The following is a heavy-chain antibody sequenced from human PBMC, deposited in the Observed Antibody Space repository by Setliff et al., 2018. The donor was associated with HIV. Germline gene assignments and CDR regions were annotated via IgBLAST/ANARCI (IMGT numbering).Heavy chain of an antibody. D-gene: IGHD6-25*01. V-gene: IGHV4-30-4*08. Sequence: KPSETLSLTCTVSGASISSSSYYWSWIRQTPGKGLEWIGYIFNTGSTYYKSSLASRLTMSIDTSRNQFSLKLRSVTAADTAVFYCARMSVSAAVYFDSWGQGTLVTVSS. CDR3: ARMSVSAAVYFDS. CDR2: IFNTGST. CDR1: GASISSSSYY. J-gene: IGHJ4*02.